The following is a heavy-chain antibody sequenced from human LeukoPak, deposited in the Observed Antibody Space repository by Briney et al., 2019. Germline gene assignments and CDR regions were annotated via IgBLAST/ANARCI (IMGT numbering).Heavy chain of an antibody. CDR3: ASSLGGVIPHGMDV. CDR1: GGSISSYY. CDR2: IYYSGST. V-gene: IGHV4-59*01. J-gene: IGHJ6*02. D-gene: IGHD3-16*02. Sequence: PSETLSLTCTVSGGSISSYYWSWIRQPPGKGLEWIGYIYYSGSTNYNPSLKSRVTISVDTSKNQFSLKLSSVTAADTAVYYCASSLGGVIPHGMDVWGQGPRSPSP.